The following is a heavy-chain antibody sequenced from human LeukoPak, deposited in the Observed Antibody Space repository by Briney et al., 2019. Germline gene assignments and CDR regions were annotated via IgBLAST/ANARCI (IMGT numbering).Heavy chain of an antibody. Sequence: GGSLRLSCAASGFTFSSYAMNWVRQAPGKGLEWVSTISVRGDYTYYADSVKGRFTISRDNSKNTLYLKMTSLRAEDTDVYYCAKTYGSGSYFAFDYWGQGTLVTVSS. CDR1: GFTFSSYA. V-gene: IGHV3-23*01. D-gene: IGHD3-10*01. J-gene: IGHJ4*02. CDR2: ISVRGDYT. CDR3: AKTYGSGSYFAFDY.